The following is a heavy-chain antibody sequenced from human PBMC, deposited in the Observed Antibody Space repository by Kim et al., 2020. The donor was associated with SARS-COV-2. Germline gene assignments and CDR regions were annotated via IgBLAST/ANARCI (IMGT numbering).Heavy chain of an antibody. CDR1: GFTVSSNY. CDR3: ARDALTTYHDILTGENLYYDMDV. CDR2: IYSGGTT. Sequence: GGSLRLSCAASGFTVSSNYMSWVRQAPGKGLEWVSVIYSGGTTYYSDALKDRLTISRDNSKKTLNLQMNNLIAEDTAVYYCARDALTTYHDILTGENLYYDMDVWGQGTTVTVSS. V-gene: IGHV3-53*01. D-gene: IGHD3-9*01. J-gene: IGHJ6*02.